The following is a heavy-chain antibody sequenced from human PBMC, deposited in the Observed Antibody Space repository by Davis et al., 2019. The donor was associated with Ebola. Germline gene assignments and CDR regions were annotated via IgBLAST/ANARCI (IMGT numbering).Heavy chain of an antibody. CDR3: AKGRGPYYYYGMDV. CDR2: ISYDGSNK. Sequence: GESLKISCAASGFTFSSYAMSWVRQAPGKGLEWVAVISYDGSNKYYADSVKGRFTISRDNSKNTLYLQMNSLRAEDTAVYYCAKGRGPYYYYGMDVWGQGTTVTVSS. V-gene: IGHV3-30*18. J-gene: IGHJ6*02. D-gene: IGHD3/OR15-3a*01. CDR1: GFTFSSYA.